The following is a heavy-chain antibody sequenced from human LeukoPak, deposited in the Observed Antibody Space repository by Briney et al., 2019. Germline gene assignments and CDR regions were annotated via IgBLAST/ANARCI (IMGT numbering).Heavy chain of an antibody. D-gene: IGHD3-16*01. Sequence: PGGSLRLSCAASGFTFSSYWMSWVRQSPGKGPEWVANIKHDGGEKYYVDSVKGRFTISRDNAKNSLYLQMNSLRAEDTAIYYCASAPGLGYWGQGTLVTVSS. V-gene: IGHV3-7*01. CDR1: GFTFSSYW. CDR3: ASAPGLGY. CDR2: IKHDGGEK. J-gene: IGHJ4*02.